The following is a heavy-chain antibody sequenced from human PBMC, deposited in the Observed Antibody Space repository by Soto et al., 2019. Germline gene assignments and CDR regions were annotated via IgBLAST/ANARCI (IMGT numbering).Heavy chain of an antibody. CDR1: GYTFSSHG. CDR3: ARDRKLQWERWNYYFDY. J-gene: IGHJ4*02. CDR2: ISAYNGNT. Sequence: QVQLVQSGAEVKKPGASVKVSCRASGYTFSSHGITWVRQAPGQGLEWMAWISAYNGNTDYAQKLQGRVTMTTDTSTRTAYMELRSLTSDDTAVYYCARDRKLQWERWNYYFDYWGQGTLVTVSS. D-gene: IGHD1-26*01. V-gene: IGHV1-18*01.